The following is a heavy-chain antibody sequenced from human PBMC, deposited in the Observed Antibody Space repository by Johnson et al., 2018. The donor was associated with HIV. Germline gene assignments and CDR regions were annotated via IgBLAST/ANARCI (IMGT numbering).Heavy chain of an antibody. CDR3: AREAYRFGYAFDL. D-gene: IGHD3-16*02. V-gene: IGHV3-20*04. CDR1: GFTFDDYG. CDR2: INWNGGTT. Sequence: VQLVESGGGLVQPGGSLRLSCAASGFTFDDYGMNWVRQAPGKGLEWVSGINWNGGTTGYADSVKGRFTISRDNSKNTLYLQMNSLRAGDTALYYCAREAYRFGYAFDLWGQGTMVTVSS. J-gene: IGHJ3*01.